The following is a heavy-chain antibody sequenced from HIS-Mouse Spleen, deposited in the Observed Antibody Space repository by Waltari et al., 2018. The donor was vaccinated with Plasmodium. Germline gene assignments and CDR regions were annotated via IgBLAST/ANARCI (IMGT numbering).Heavy chain of an antibody. CDR3: ARGSAGDAFDI. CDR2: IYSGGST. CDR1: GFTVSINY. Sequence: EVQLVESGGGLVQPGGSLILFCAASGFTVSINYLSWVRQAPGEGLEWVSVIYSGGSTYYADSVKGRFTISRDNSKNTLYLQMNSLRAEDTAVYYCARGSAGDAFDIWGQGTMVTVSS. D-gene: IGHD3-10*01. V-gene: IGHV3-66*01. J-gene: IGHJ3*02.